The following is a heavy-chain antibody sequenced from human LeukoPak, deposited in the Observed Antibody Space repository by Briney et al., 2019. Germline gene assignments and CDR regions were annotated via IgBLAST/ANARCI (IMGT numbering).Heavy chain of an antibody. D-gene: IGHD3-10*01. Sequence: PGGSLRLSCATSGFSLSRNGMHWVRQAPGKGLEWVSAISGSGGSTSYADSVKGRFTISRDNSKNTLYLQMNSLRAEDTAVYYCAKDSKTYYNSGSADDYWGQGTLVTVSS. CDR2: ISGSGGST. J-gene: IGHJ4*02. CDR1: GFSLSRNG. V-gene: IGHV3-23*01. CDR3: AKDSKTYYNSGSADDY.